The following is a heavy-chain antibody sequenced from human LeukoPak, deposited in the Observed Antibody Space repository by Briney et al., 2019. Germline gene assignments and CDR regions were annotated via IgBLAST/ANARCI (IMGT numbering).Heavy chain of an antibody. CDR3: ARDTQILRFLEWLSEDYYYYYMDV. CDR1: GYTFTGYY. V-gene: IGHV1-2*06. D-gene: IGHD3-3*01. Sequence: ASVKVSCKASGYTFTGYYMHWVRQAPGQGLEWMGRINPNSGGTNYAQKFQGRVTMTRDTSISTAYMELSRLRSDDTAVYYCARDTQILRFLEWLSEDYYYYYMDVWGKGTTATVSS. CDR2: INPNSGGT. J-gene: IGHJ6*03.